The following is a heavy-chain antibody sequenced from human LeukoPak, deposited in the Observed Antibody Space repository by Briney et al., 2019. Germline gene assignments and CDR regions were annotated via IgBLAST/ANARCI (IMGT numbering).Heavy chain of an antibody. J-gene: IGHJ4*02. CDR3: ARDRYDRSGYYDY. CDR1: GFPFSSYV. Sequence: GGSLRLSCAGSGFPFSSYVMNWVRQAPGKGLEWVSSISSSSSYIHYTDSVKGRFTISRDNTKKSLYLQMNSLRAEDTAVYYCARDRYDRSGYYDYWGQGTLVTVSS. CDR2: ISSSSSYI. D-gene: IGHD3-22*01. V-gene: IGHV3-21*01.